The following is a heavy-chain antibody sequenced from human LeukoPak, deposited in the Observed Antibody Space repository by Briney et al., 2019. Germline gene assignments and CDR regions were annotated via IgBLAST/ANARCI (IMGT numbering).Heavy chain of an antibody. D-gene: IGHD3-10*01. CDR2: IYASGST. Sequence: PSETLSLTCTVSGGSIRSYYWSWIRQPAGGGLQWIGRIYASGSTTYNPTLKSRVTISVDTSKNQFSLKLSSVTAADTAVYYCARDYYYGSGGNDAFDIWGQGTMVTVSS. V-gene: IGHV4-4*07. J-gene: IGHJ3*02. CDR3: ARDYYYGSGGNDAFDI. CDR1: GGSIRSYY.